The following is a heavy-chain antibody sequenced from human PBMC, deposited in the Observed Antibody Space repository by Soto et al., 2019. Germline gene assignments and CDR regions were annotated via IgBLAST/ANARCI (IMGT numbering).Heavy chain of an antibody. V-gene: IGHV3-23*01. CDR2: ISGSGGST. CDR3: AKDKSLSSTSASYFDY. Sequence: GGSLRLSCAASGFTFSSYAMSWVRQAPGKGLEWVSAISGSGGSTYYADSVKGRFTISRDNAKNSLYLQMNSLRAEDSALYYCAKDKSLSSTSASYFDYWGQGTLVTVSS. J-gene: IGHJ4*02. CDR1: GFTFSSYA. D-gene: IGHD2-2*01.